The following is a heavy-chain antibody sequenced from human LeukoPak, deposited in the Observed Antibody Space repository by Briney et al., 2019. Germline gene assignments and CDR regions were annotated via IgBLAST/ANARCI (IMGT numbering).Heavy chain of an antibody. J-gene: IGHJ4*02. CDR3: AKEGEDYYDSSGYYYFDY. CDR1: GFTFSSYG. D-gene: IGHD3-22*01. Sequence: GRSLRLSCAASGFTFSSYGMPWVRQAPGKGLEWVAVISYDGSNKYYADSVKGRFTISRDNSKNTLYLQMNSLRAEDTAVYYCAKEGEDYYDSSGYYYFDYWGQGTLVTVSS. V-gene: IGHV3-30*18. CDR2: ISYDGSNK.